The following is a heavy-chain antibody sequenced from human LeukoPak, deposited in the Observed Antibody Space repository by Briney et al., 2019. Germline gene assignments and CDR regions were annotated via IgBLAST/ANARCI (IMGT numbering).Heavy chain of an antibody. CDR3: TILGYTYGRFDY. D-gene: IGHD5-18*01. Sequence: GGSLRLSCAASGFTFSDAWMSWVRQAPGKGLEWVGRIKSKTDGGITDYAAPVKGRITISRDDSKNTLYLQMNSLKTEDTAVYYCTILGYTYGRFDYWGQGTLVTVSS. CDR2: IKSKTDGGIT. CDR1: GFTFSDAW. V-gene: IGHV3-15*01. J-gene: IGHJ4*02.